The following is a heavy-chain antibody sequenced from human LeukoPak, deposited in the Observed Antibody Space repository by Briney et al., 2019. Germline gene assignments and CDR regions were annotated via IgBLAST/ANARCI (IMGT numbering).Heavy chain of an antibody. Sequence: PSETLSLTCTVSGGSMSHHWSWIRQSPGKGLEWIGYISHTASTNYNPSLKSRVTLSIDTSKSRLSFQLTSVTAADTAVYYCAREKSPERKTWLQLGAFDVWGQGTVVTVSS. D-gene: IGHD5-24*01. CDR1: GGSMSHH. CDR2: ISHTAST. CDR3: AREKSPERKTWLQLGAFDV. J-gene: IGHJ3*01. V-gene: IGHV4-59*11.